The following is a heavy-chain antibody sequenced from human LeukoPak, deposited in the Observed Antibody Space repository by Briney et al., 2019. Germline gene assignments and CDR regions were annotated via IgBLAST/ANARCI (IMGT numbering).Heavy chain of an antibody. V-gene: IGHV4-59*08. J-gene: IGHJ4*02. CDR2: IYYSGST. CDR1: GVSITDFY. D-gene: IGHD3-22*01. CDR3: ARLDPYYYDTSGYLV. Sequence: SETLFLTCTVSGVSITDFYWSWIRQTPGKGLEWIGYIYYSGSTNYNPSLKSRVTISADTSKNQFSLRLSSVTAADTAVYYCARLDPYYYDTSGYLVWGQGTLVTVSS.